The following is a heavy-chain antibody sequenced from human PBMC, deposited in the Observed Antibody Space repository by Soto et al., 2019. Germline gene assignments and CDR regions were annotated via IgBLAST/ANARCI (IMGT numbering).Heavy chain of an antibody. J-gene: IGHJ4*02. D-gene: IGHD2-8*01. CDR2: IYPGDSDT. CDR3: AILDRATNHAGFDS. V-gene: IGHV5-51*01. Sequence: GESLKISCKGSGDSFTHSWIGWVRQMPGKGLEWMGIIYPGDSDTKYSPSFRGQVTISADKSIRTAYLQWSSLKASDTAMYYCAILDRATNHAGFDSWGQGTLVTVSS. CDR1: GDSFTHSW.